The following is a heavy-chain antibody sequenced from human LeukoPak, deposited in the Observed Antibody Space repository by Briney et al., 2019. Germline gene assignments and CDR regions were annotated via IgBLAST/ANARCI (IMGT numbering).Heavy chain of an antibody. V-gene: IGHV3-23*01. Sequence: GGSLRLSCAASEFTFSNYAMNWVRQSPGKGLEWVSGISGSGDRTYIADSLKGRFTISRDNSENTLYLQMNSLRAEDTAVYYCAKDVTRGPFGESAWGQGTLVTVSS. CDR2: ISGSGDRT. CDR3: AKDVTRGPFGESA. J-gene: IGHJ5*02. CDR1: EFTFSNYA. D-gene: IGHD3-10*01.